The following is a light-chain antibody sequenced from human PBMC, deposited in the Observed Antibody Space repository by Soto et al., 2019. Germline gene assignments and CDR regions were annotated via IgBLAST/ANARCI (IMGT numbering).Light chain of an antibody. CDR3: QQYDSHSGT. Sequence: DIQMTQSPSSLSASVGDRVTITCRASHYISRWLAWYQQKPGKVPKLLIYDASSLGSGVPSRFSGSGSGTDFTLTISSLQPDDFATYYCQQYDSHSGTFGQGTKVDIK. V-gene: IGKV1-5*01. CDR2: DAS. CDR1: HYISRW. J-gene: IGKJ1*01.